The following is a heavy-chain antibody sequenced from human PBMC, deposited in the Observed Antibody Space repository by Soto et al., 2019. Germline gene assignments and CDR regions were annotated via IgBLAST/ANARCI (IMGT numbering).Heavy chain of an antibody. CDR2: ISYDGSNK. V-gene: IGHV3-30-3*01. CDR3: ARVAEMATNNSYYYYGMDV. D-gene: IGHD5-12*01. J-gene: IGHJ6*02. Sequence: GGSLRLSCAASGFTFSSYAMHWVRQAPGKGLEWVAVISYDGSNKYYADSVKGRFTISRDNSKNTLYLQMNSLRAEDTAVYYCARVAEMATNNSYYYYGMDVWGQGTTVTVSS. CDR1: GFTFSSYA.